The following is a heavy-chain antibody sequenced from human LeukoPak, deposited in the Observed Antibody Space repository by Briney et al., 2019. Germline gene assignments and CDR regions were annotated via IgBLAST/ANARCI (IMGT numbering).Heavy chain of an antibody. D-gene: IGHD3-3*01. CDR3: ARRVRKTIFGVVITRGHYMDV. Sequence: ASVKVSCKASGYTFTGYYMHWVRQAPGQGLEWMGWINPNSGGTNYAQKFQGRVTMTRDTSISTAYMELSRLRSDDTAVYYCARRVRKTIFGVVITRGHYMDVWGKGTTVTVSS. CDR2: INPNSGGT. CDR1: GYTFTGYY. J-gene: IGHJ6*03. V-gene: IGHV1-2*02.